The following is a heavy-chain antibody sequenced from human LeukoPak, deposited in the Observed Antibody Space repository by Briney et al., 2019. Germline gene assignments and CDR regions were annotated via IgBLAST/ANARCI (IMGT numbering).Heavy chain of an antibody. D-gene: IGHD5-24*01. CDR2: IYYSGST. Sequence: SETLTLSCTVSGGSISSYYWSWIRQPPGKGLEWIGYIYYSGSTNYNPSLKSRVTISVDTSKNQFSLKLSSVTAADTAVYYCARGRDGYNPWGQGTLVTVSS. CDR1: GGSISSYY. CDR3: ARGRDGYNP. J-gene: IGHJ4*02. V-gene: IGHV4-59*08.